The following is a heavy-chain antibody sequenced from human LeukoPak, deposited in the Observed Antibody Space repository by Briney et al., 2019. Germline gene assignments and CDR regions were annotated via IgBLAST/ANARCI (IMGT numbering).Heavy chain of an antibody. D-gene: IGHD2-15*01. CDR2: MNPNSGNT. V-gene: IGHV1-8*01. CDR3: TRGLVVLSATSWAFDI. J-gene: IGHJ3*02. Sequence: ASVKVSCKASGYTFTSYDINWVRQATGQGLEWMGWMNPNSGNTGYAQKFQARVSMTRNTFISTAYMELSSLRSEDTAVYYCTRGLVVLSATSWAFDIWGHGTMVTVSS. CDR1: GYTFTSYD.